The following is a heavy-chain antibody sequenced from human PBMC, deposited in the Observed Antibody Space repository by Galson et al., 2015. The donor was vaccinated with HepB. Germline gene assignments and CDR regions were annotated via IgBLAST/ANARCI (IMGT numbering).Heavy chain of an antibody. V-gene: IGHV1-69*10. D-gene: IGHD2-2*01. J-gene: IGHJ5*02. CDR3: ATGDSVVLPAAATVGGVDT. CDR2: IIPLFSIL. CDR1: GGSFGSKA. Sequence: SVKVSCKASGGSFGSKAISWVRQAPGQGLEWMEGIIPLFSILKYGQSLQGRVTITADKSTGTAYMELTSLRFEDTAVYFCATGDSVVLPAAATVGGVDTWGQGTLVTVSS.